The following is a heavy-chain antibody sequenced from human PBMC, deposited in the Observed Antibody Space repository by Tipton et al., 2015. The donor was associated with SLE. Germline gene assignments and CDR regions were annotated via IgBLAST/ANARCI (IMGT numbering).Heavy chain of an antibody. D-gene: IGHD1-26*01. CDR1: GGSISSYY. CDR3: ARDYYMRAFDI. V-gene: IGHV4-59*01. Sequence: TLSLTCTVSGGSISSYYWSWIRQPPGKGLEWIGYIYYSESTNYNPSLKSRVTISVDTSKNQFSLKLSSVTAADTAVYYCARDYYMRAFDIWGQGTTVTVSS. J-gene: IGHJ3*02. CDR2: IYYSEST.